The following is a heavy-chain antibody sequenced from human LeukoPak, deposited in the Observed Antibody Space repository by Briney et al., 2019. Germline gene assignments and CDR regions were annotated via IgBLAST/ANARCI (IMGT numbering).Heavy chain of an antibody. J-gene: IGHJ5*02. CDR1: GYTFTGYY. Sequence: ASVKVSCKASGYTFTGYYMHWVRQAPGQGLEWMGWINPNSGGTNYAQKFQGRVTMTRDTSISTAYMELSRLGSDDTAVYYCARDLYYYDSSGYYPWGQGTLVTVSS. CDR3: ARDLYYYDSSGYYP. CDR2: INPNSGGT. D-gene: IGHD3-22*01. V-gene: IGHV1-2*02.